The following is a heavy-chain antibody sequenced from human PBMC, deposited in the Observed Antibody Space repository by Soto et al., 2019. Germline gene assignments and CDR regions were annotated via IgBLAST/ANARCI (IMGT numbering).Heavy chain of an antibody. D-gene: IGHD5-18*01. CDR2: SNHSGSA. CDR3: ARGRGGYTYGGLDY. CDR1: GGSFSDNY. V-gene: IGHV4-34*01. J-gene: IGHJ4*02. Sequence: QVQLQQWGAGLLKPSETLSLSCSVYGGSFSDNYWCWICQPPGGGLEWIGESNHSGSANHNPFLTSRITTSVETSKNQFSLRLTSVTAADTAVYYCARGRGGYTYGGLDYWGQGIVVTVSS.